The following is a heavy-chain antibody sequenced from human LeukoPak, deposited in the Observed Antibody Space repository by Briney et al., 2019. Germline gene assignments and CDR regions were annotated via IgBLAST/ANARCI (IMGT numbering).Heavy chain of an antibody. CDR1: GGSLSSYY. CDR3: AGRLWRRDGYNLSAFDI. D-gene: IGHD5-24*01. CDR2: IYSRGLTRGST. V-gene: IGHV4-59*01. J-gene: IGHJ3*02. Sequence: PSETLSLTCTVSGGSLSSYYWSWVRQPPGKGLEWIGYIYSRGLTRGSTNYNPSLKSRVTISVDTSKNQFSLKLSSVTAADTAVYYCAGRLWRRDGYNLSAFDIWGQGTMVTVSS.